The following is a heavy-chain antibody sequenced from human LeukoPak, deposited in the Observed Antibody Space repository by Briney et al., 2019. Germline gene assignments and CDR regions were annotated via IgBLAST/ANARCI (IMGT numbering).Heavy chain of an antibody. CDR2: IRYDGNNK. CDR3: AKALIQLWVSLIDY. Sequence: GGSLRLSCAASGFTFSSYGMHWVRQAPGKGLEWVAFIRYDGNNKDYADSVKGRFTISRDNSKNTLFLQMKSLRAEDTAVYYCAKALIQLWVSLIDYWGQGILVTVSS. D-gene: IGHD5-18*01. CDR1: GFTFSSYG. V-gene: IGHV3-30*02. J-gene: IGHJ4*02.